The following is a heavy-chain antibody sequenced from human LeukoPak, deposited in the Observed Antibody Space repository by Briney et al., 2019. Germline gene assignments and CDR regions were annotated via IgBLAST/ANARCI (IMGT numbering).Heavy chain of an antibody. CDR2: IYYSGST. V-gene: IGHV4-39*01. J-gene: IGHJ4*02. CDR3: ARVGAVAAVDY. CDR1: GGSISSSSYY. Sequence: SETLSLTCTVSGGSISSSSYYWGWIRQPPGKGLEWTGSIYYSGSTYYNPSLKSRVTISVDTSKNQFSLKLSSVTAADTAVYYCARVGAVAAVDYWGQGTLVTVSS. D-gene: IGHD6-19*01.